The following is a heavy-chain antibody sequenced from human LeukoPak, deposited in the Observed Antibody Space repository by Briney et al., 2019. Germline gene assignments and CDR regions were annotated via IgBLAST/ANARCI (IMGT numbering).Heavy chain of an antibody. D-gene: IGHD4-23*01. CDR2: ISGSSGII. CDR1: GFTFNTYT. Sequence: GGSLRLSCAASGFTFNTYTMNWVRQAPGKGLEWVSYISGSSGIIDYADSVRGRFTISRDNAKNTLYLQMNSLRVEDTAVYYCARGRPHGNDYWGQGTLVTVSS. J-gene: IGHJ4*02. CDR3: ARGRPHGNDY. V-gene: IGHV3-48*04.